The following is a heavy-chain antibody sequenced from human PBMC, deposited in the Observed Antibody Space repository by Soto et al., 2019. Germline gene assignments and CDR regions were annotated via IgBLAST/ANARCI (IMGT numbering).Heavy chain of an antibody. CDR2: ISYDGSNK. CDR3: AREARVAVAGLSGWGESYYFDY. J-gene: IGHJ4*02. V-gene: IGHV3-30-3*01. CDR1: GFTFSSYA. Sequence: QVQLVESGGGVVQPGRSLRLSCAASGFTFSSYAMHWVRQAPGKGLEWVAVISYDGSNKYYADSVKGRFTISRDNSKNTLYLQMNSLRAEDTAVYYCAREARVAVAGLSGWGESYYFDYWGQGTLVTVSS. D-gene: IGHD6-19*01.